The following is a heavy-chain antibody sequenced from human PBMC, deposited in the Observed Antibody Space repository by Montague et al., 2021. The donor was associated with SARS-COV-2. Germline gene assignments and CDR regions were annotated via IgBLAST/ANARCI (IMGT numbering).Heavy chain of an antibody. D-gene: IGHD4-17*01. CDR1: GDSTSCPNCY. Sequence: SETLSLTCTVSGDSTSCPNCYWGWIRQPPGKGLDWIGTIYNSGTTYYNPSLKSRLTISIDTSKNQFSLKLSSVTAADTAVYYCARHRNYGDHSLDNWFHPWGQGTTVTVSS. CDR2: IYNSGTT. CDR3: ARHRNYGDHSLDNWFHP. V-gene: IGHV4-39*01. J-gene: IGHJ5*02.